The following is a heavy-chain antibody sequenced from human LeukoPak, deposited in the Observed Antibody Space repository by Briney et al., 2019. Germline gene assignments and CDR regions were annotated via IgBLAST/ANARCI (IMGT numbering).Heavy chain of an antibody. Sequence: SQTLFLTCTVSGGSISSGDYYWSWIRQPPGKGLEWIGYIYYSGSTYYNPSLKSRVTISVDTSKNQFSLKLSSVTAADTAVYYCARQKREYSGNSGYYYYYMDVWGKGTTVTVSS. CDR1: GGSISSGDYY. CDR2: IYYSGST. V-gene: IGHV4-30-4*08. D-gene: IGHD4-23*01. CDR3: ARQKREYSGNSGYYYYYMDV. J-gene: IGHJ6*03.